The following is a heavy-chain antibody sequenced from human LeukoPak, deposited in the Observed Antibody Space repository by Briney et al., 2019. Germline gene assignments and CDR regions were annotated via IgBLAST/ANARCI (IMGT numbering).Heavy chain of an antibody. CDR2: IYTSGST. J-gene: IGHJ6*03. CDR3: ATSTCSSTSCFYYYMDV. D-gene: IGHD2-2*01. CDR1: GGSISSGSYY. V-gene: IGHV4-61*02. Sequence: SQTLSLTCTVSGGSISSGSYYWSWIRQPAGKGLEWIGRIYTSGSTNYNPSLKSRVTISVDTSKNQFSLKLSSVTAADTAVYYRATSTCSSTSCFYYYMDVWGKGTTVTVSS.